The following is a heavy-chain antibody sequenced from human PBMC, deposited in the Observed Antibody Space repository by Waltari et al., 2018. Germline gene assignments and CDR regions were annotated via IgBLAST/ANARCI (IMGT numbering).Heavy chain of an antibody. CDR2: VDPEDGET. V-gene: IGHV1-69-2*01. CDR3: ATGSREGYCTNGVCSDAFDI. D-gene: IGHD2-8*01. Sequence: VQLVQSGAAVKKPGATVKLSCKVSGYTFTDYYTHWVQQAPGKGLEWMGLVDPEDGETIYAEKFQGRVTITADTSTDTAYMELSSLRSEDTAVYYCATGSREGYCTNGVCSDAFDIWGQGTMVTVSS. J-gene: IGHJ3*02. CDR1: GYTFTDYY.